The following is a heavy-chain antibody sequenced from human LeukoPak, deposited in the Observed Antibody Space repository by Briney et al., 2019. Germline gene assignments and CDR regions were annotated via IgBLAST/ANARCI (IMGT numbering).Heavy chain of an antibody. J-gene: IGHJ6*02. CDR1: GFTFSNYW. Sequence: GGSQRLSCAASGFTFSNYWMSWVRQAPGKGLEWVANIKQDGSEKCYVDSVKGRFTFSRDNAKNSLYLQMNSLRAEDTAVYYCARDRWELLSNSYHYCGLDVWGQGTTVTVSS. CDR2: IKQDGSEK. D-gene: IGHD2-15*01. CDR3: ARDRWELLSNSYHYCGLDV. V-gene: IGHV3-7*01.